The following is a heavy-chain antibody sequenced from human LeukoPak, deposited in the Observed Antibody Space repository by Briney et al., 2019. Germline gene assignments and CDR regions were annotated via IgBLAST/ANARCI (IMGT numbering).Heavy chain of an antibody. Sequence: GRSLRLSCAASGFTFDDYAMHWVRQAPGKGLEWVSGISWNSGSIGYADSVEGRFTISRDNAKNSLYLQMNSLRAEDMALYYCAKGGSAPRSQDYYYYYMDVWGKGTTVTVSS. V-gene: IGHV3-9*03. D-gene: IGHD6-25*01. CDR3: AKGGSAPRSQDYYYYYMDV. J-gene: IGHJ6*03. CDR2: ISWNSGSI. CDR1: GFTFDDYA.